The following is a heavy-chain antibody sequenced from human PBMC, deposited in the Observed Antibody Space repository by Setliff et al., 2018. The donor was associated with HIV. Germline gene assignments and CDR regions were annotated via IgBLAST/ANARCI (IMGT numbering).Heavy chain of an antibody. V-gene: IGHV4-4*09. CDR2: IHTTGST. J-gene: IGHJ5*02. D-gene: IGHD3-10*01. CDR1: GGSISSYY. Sequence: PSETLSLTCTVSGGSISSYYWSWIRQPPGKGLEWIGQIHTTGSTNYNPSLESRLTISIDTSQNHFSLKLTSVTAADTALYFCSRGTYYKGLDPWGQGTLVTVSS. CDR3: SRGTYYKGLDP.